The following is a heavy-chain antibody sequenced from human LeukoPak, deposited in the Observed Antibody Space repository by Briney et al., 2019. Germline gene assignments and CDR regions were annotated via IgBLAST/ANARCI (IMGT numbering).Heavy chain of an antibody. CDR1: GFTFNSYW. V-gene: IGHV3-7*03. J-gene: IGHJ4*02. Sequence: GGSLRLSCAASGFTFNSYWMNWVRQAPGKGLEWVANIKRDGSEKYYVDSVKGRFTISRDNAKNSLDLQMNSLRVEDTAVYYCARLGPASSGWPESFDYWGQGTLVAVSS. D-gene: IGHD6-19*01. CDR3: ARLGPASSGWPESFDY. CDR2: IKRDGSEK.